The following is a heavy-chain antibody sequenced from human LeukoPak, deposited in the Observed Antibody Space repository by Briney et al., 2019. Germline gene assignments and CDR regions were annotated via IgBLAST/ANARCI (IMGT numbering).Heavy chain of an antibody. V-gene: IGHV4-4*07. CDR2: IYISGST. Sequence: RTSETLSLTCTVSGGSISSYYWSWIRQPAGKGLEWIGRIYISGSTNYNPSLKSRVTMSVDTSKNQFSLKLSSVTAADTAVYYCARGVVAAAGRTFDFWGQGTLVTVSS. D-gene: IGHD6-13*01. J-gene: IGHJ4*02. CDR3: ARGVVAAAGRTFDF. CDR1: GGSISSYY.